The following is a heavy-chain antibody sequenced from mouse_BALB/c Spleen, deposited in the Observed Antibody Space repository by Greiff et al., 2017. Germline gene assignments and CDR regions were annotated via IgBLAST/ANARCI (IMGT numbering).Heavy chain of an antibody. J-gene: IGHJ4*01. D-gene: IGHD1-1*01. Sequence: EVMLVESGGGLVQPGGSRKLSCAASGFTFSSFGMHWVRQAPEKGLEWVAYISSGSSTIYYADTVKGRFTISRDNPKNTLFLQMTSLRSEDTAMYYCARAITTVVAPYYYAMDYWGQGTSVTVSS. V-gene: IGHV5-17*02. CDR3: ARAITTVVAPYYYAMDY. CDR2: ISSGSSTI. CDR1: GFTFSSFG.